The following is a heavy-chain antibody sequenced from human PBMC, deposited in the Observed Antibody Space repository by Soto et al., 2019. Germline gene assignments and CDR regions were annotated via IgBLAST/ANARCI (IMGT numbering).Heavy chain of an antibody. CDR1: GFTFSSYS. Sequence: GGSLRLSCAASGFTFSSYSMNWVRQAPGKGLEWVSSISSSSSYIYYADSVKGRFTISIDNAKNSLYLQMNSLRAEDTAVYYCARDRYSYRYNYWGQGTLVTVAS. J-gene: IGHJ4*02. V-gene: IGHV3-21*01. CDR2: ISSSSSYI. CDR3: ARDRYSYRYNY. D-gene: IGHD5-18*01.